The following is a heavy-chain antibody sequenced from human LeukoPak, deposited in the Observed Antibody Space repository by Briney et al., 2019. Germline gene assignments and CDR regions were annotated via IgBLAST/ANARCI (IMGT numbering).Heavy chain of an antibody. CDR3: AKEDGTGRYFTYFDY. V-gene: IGHV3-53*01. Sequence: PGGSLRLSYAASGFTVSSNYMSWVRQAPGKGLEWGSVIYSGGSTYYADSVKGRFTISRDNSKNALYLQMNSLRAEDTAVYYCAKEDGTGRYFTYFDYWSQGTLVTVSS. D-gene: IGHD1-26*01. CDR2: IYSGGST. CDR1: GFTVSSNY. J-gene: IGHJ4*02.